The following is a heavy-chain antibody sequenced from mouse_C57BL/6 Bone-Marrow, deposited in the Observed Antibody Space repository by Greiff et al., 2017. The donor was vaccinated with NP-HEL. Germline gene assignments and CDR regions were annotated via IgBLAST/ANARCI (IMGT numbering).Heavy chain of an antibody. CDR2: ISDGGSYT. CDR3: ARPQGYAMDY. D-gene: IGHD6-1*01. Sequence: DVQLQESGGGLVKPGGSLKLSCAASGFTFSSYAMSWVRQTPEKRLEWVATISDGGSYTYYPDNVKGRFTISRDNAKNNLYLQMSHLKSEDTAMYYCARPQGYAMDYWGQGTSVTVSS. V-gene: IGHV5-4*01. J-gene: IGHJ4*01. CDR1: GFTFSSYA.